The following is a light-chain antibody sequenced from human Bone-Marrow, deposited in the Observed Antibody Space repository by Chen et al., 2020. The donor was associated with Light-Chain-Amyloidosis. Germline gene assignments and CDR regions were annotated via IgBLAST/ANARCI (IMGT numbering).Light chain of an antibody. V-gene: IGKV3-20*01. CDR3: QQYGTSPLT. CDR2: GST. Sequence: EIVLTQSEGTLSVTPGEGASISCSDSQTITSNYLTCYQQKFGQAPRLLIYGSTSRATGIPDRFTGSGSGTDFTLTINRLEPEDFAMCYCQQYGTSPLTFGGGTKVEIK. J-gene: IGKJ4*01. CDR1: QTITSNY.